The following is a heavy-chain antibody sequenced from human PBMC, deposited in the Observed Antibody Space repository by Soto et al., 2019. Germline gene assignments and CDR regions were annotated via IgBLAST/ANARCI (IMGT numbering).Heavy chain of an antibody. Sequence: QVQLVQSGAEVKKPGSSVKVSCKASGGTFSSYTISWVRQAPGQGLEWMGRIIPILGIANYAQKFQGRVTVPADTSTSTADMELSSLRSEDTAVYYCARDLPNYYGSGRYCGMDVWGQGTTVTVSS. CDR1: GGTFSSYT. CDR3: ARDLPNYYGSGRYCGMDV. CDR2: IIPILGIA. D-gene: IGHD3-10*01. J-gene: IGHJ6*02. V-gene: IGHV1-69*08.